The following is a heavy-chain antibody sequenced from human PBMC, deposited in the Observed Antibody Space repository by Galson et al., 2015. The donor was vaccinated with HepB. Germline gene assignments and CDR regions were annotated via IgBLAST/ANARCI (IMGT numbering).Heavy chain of an antibody. J-gene: IGHJ6*02. CDR3: ARGCSSTSCYV. Sequence: SLRLSCAASGFTFSSYGMNWVRQAPGKGLEWVSYINRDSSIINYADSVKGRFTISRDNAKNSLYLQMNSLRDDDTAVYYWARGCSSTSCYVWGQGTTVTVSS. CDR1: GFTFSSYG. V-gene: IGHV3-48*02. D-gene: IGHD2-2*01. CDR2: INRDSSII.